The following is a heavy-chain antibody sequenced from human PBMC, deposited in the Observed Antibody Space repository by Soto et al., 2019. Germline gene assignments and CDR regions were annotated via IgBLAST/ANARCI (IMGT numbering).Heavy chain of an antibody. J-gene: IGHJ5*02. CDR2: INHSGST. D-gene: IGHD3-3*01. V-gene: IGHV4-34*01. CDR1: GGSFSGYY. CDR3: ARGRGSRIFA. Sequence: QVQLQQWGAGLLKPSETLSLTCAVYGGSFSGYYWSWIRQPPGKGLEWIGEINHSGSTNYNPSLKSRVTISVDTSKNQFSLKLSSVTAADTAVYYCARGRGSRIFAWGQGTLVTVSS.